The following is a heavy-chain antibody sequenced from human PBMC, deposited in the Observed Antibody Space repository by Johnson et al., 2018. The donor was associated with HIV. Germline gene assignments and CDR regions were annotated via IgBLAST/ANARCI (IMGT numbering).Heavy chain of an antibody. CDR3: AREMAWEDAFDI. J-gene: IGHJ3*02. Sequence: VHLVESGGGLVQPGGSLRLSCAASGFTFGSYDMHWVRQAAGKRLEWVSAISGSGGSTYYADSVKGRFTISRDNAKNSLYLQMNSLRAEDTAVYYCAREMAWEDAFDIWGQGTMVTVS. D-gene: IGHD5-24*01. V-gene: IGHV3-23*04. CDR1: GFTFGSYD. CDR2: ISGSGGST.